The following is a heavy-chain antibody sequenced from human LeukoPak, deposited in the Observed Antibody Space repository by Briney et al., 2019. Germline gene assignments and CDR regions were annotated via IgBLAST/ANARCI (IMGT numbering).Heavy chain of an antibody. V-gene: IGHV4-59*12. J-gene: IGHJ4*02. D-gene: IGHD6-19*01. Sequence: SETLSLTCTVSGGSISSYYWSWIRQPPGKGLEWIGYIYYSGSTNYNPSLKSRVTISVDTSKNQFSLKLSSVTAVDTAVYYCATFSGWYNYWGQGTLVTVSS. CDR1: GGSISSYY. CDR2: IYYSGST. CDR3: ATFSGWYNY.